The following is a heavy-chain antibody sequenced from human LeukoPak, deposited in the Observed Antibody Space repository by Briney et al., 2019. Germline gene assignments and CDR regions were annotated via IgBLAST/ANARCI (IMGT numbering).Heavy chain of an antibody. D-gene: IGHD6-19*01. CDR3: ARGGWFFEH. CDR1: GFTFSSYG. J-gene: IGHJ4*02. Sequence: GRSLRLSCAASGFTFSSYGMHWVRQAPGEGLEWVAVIWYDGSNKYYADSVKGRFTISRDNSKNTLYLQMNSLRAEDTADYYCARGGWFFEHWGQGTLVTVSS. CDR2: IWYDGSNK. V-gene: IGHV3-33*01.